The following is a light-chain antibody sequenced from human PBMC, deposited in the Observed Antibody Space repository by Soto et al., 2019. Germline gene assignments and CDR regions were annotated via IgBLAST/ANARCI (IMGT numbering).Light chain of an antibody. V-gene: IGLV1-44*01. J-gene: IGLJ1*01. CDR1: SSNLGDNT. CDR3: AAWDATVDGYV. CDR2: SYD. Sequence: QSALTQPPSASGTPGQRVTISCSTSSSNLGDNTVNWYQHVPGTAPKLLIYSYDQRPSGVPDRFSGSRSGTSASLAISGLQSEDEADYYCAAWDATVDGYVFGTGTKVTVL.